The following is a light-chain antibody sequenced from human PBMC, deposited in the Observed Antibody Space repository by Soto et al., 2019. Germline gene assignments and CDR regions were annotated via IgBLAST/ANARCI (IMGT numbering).Light chain of an antibody. Sequence: DIVMTQSPDSLAVSLGERATINCESSQSVLYSSNNQNCLAWYQQKPGQPPKLLIYWASTRESGVPDRFSGSGSVTDFTLTISRLEPEDFAVYYCQQYGSSPPYTFGQGTKLEIK. CDR2: WAS. CDR1: QSVLYSSNNQNC. CDR3: QQYGSSPPYT. V-gene: IGKV4-1*01. J-gene: IGKJ2*01.